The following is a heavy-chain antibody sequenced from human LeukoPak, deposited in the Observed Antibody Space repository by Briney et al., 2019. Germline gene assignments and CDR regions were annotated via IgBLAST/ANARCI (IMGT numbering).Heavy chain of an antibody. CDR2: IYTSGST. D-gene: IGHD6-19*01. CDR3: TRHAYSSGWYYFDY. CDR1: GGSISSYY. V-gene: IGHV4-4*07. J-gene: IGHJ4*02. Sequence: SETLSLTCTVSGGSISSYYWSWIRQPAGKGLEWIGRIYTSGSTNYNPSLKSRVTMSVDTSKNQFSLKLSSVTAADTAVYYCTRHAYSSGWYYFDYWGQGTLVTVSS.